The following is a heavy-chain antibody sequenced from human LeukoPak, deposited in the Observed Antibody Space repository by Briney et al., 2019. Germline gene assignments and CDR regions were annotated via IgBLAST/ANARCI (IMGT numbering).Heavy chain of an antibody. CDR3: ARDFRIYYGSGSYGSRFDP. D-gene: IGHD3-10*01. V-gene: IGHV3-21*01. Sequence: GGALRLSCAASGFTFNDYGMNWVRQAPGRGLEWVSSISCSGVYIYYADSLKGRFTISRDNAKNSLYLQMNRLKAEDNAIYCYARDFRIYYGSGSYGSRFDPWGQGTLVTVSS. CDR1: GFTFNDYG. CDR2: ISCSGVYI. J-gene: IGHJ5*02.